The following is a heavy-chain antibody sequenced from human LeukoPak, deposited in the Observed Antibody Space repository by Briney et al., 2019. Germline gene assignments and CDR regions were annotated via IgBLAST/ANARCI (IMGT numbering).Heavy chain of an antibody. CDR2: IRSKAYGGTT. CDR1: GFTFGDYA. V-gene: IGHV3-49*04. Sequence: GGSLRLSCTASGFTFGDYAMSWVRLAPGKGLEWVAFIRSKAYGGTTEYAASVKGRFTISRDDSKSIAYLQMNSLKTEDTAVYYCTRDLCSSTSCYAPFDYWGQGTLVTVSS. D-gene: IGHD2-2*01. J-gene: IGHJ4*02. CDR3: TRDLCSSTSCYAPFDY.